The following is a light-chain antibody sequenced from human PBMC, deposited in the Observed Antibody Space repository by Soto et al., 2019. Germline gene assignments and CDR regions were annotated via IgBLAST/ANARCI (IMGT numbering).Light chain of an antibody. CDR3: QQVNIYPLT. CDR1: QGISQY. CDR2: AAT. Sequence: DIHLTQSPSLRSVSVGDRLTITCRASQGISQYVSWYQQKPGKAPRLLIYAATVLQGGVPSRFSGTGSATEFILTISSLQPEDFATYYCQQVNIYPLTFGGGTQVDIK. V-gene: IGKV1-9*01. J-gene: IGKJ4*01.